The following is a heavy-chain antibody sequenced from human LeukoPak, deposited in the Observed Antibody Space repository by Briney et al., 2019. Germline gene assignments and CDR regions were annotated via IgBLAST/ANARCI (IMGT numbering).Heavy chain of an antibody. V-gene: IGHV3-7*01. D-gene: IGHD2-2*01. CDR1: GFNFRIYW. CDR3: AREDIVVVPAALSYYYYMDV. J-gene: IGHJ6*03. CDR2: IKQDGSEK. Sequence: PGGSLRLSCAASGFNFRIYWMSWVRQAPGKGLEWVANIKQDGSEKYYVDSVKGRFTISRDNAKNSLYLQMNSLRAEDTAVYYCAREDIVVVPAALSYYYYMDVWGKGTTVTVSS.